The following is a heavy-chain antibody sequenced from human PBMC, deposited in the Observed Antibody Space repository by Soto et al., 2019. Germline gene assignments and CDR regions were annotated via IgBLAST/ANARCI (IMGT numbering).Heavy chain of an antibody. CDR1: GFTFSSYA. CDR2: ISYDGSNK. Sequence: PGGSLRLSCAASGFTFSSYAMHWVRQAPGKGLEWVAVISYDGSNKYYADSVKGRFTISRDNSKNTLYLQMNSLRAEDTAVYYCARGACSSTSCPTTYYYYGMDVWGQGTTVTVSS. D-gene: IGHD2-2*01. J-gene: IGHJ6*02. V-gene: IGHV3-30-3*01. CDR3: ARGACSSTSCPTTYYYYGMDV.